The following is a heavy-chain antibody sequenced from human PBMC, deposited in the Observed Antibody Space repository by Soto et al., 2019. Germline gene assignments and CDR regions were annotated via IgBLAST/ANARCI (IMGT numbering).Heavy chain of an antibody. CDR2: ISDSGRDT. V-gene: IGHV3-23*04. CDR3: AKTLPKSGSAPYYFTLDV. D-gene: IGHD3-22*01. Sequence: EVQLVESGGGLVQPGGSLRLSCAASGFTFSSYALSWVRQAPEKGLEWVSAISDSGRDTYYADSVKGRFTISRDDSKNTVFLQMNSLRAEDTAMYYCAKTLPKSGSAPYYFTLDVWGQGTTVTVSS. CDR1: GFTFSSYA. J-gene: IGHJ6*02.